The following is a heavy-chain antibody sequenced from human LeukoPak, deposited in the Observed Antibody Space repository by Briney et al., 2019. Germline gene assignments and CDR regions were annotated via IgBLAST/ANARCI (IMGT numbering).Heavy chain of an antibody. CDR3: ARARYFDWLHYYYYGMDV. D-gene: IGHD3-9*01. J-gene: IGHJ6*02. V-gene: IGHV4-34*01. Sequence: SETLSLTCAVYGGSFSGYYWSWICQPPGKGLEWIGEINHSGSTNYNPSLKSRVTISVDTSKNQFSLKLSSVTAADTAVYYCARARYFDWLHYYYYGMDVWGQGTTVTVSS. CDR2: INHSGST. CDR1: GGSFSGYY.